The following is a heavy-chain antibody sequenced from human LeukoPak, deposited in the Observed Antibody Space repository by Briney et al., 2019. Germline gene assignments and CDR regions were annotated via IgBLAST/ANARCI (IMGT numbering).Heavy chain of an antibody. D-gene: IGHD3-22*01. CDR2: IIPIFGTA. Sequence: SVKVSCKASGYTFTSYGISWVRQAPGQGLEWMGGIIPIFGTANYAQKFQGRVTITTDESTSTAYMELSSLRSEDTAVYYCARDSSGTQRENWFDPWRQGTLVTVSA. CDR1: GYTFTSYG. V-gene: IGHV1-69*05. J-gene: IGHJ5*02. CDR3: ARDSSGTQRENWFDP.